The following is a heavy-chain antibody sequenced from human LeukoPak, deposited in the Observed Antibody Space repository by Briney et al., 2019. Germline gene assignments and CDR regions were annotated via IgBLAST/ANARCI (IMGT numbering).Heavy chain of an antibody. Sequence: PGGSLRLSCAASGLTFSIYAMSWVRQAPGKGLEWVSAISGSGGSTYYADSVKGRFTISRDNSKNTLYLQMNSLRAEDTAVYYCAKETGHLGTTSVYWGQGTLVTVSS. CDR2: ISGSGGST. J-gene: IGHJ4*02. CDR3: AKETGHLGTTSVY. D-gene: IGHD1-7*01. CDR1: GLTFSIYA. V-gene: IGHV3-23*01.